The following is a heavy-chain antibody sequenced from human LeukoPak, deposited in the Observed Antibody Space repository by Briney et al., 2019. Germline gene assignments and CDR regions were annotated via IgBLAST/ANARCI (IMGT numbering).Heavy chain of an antibody. CDR1: GLTFNNYA. Sequence: GGSLRLSCAVSGLTFNNYAMSWVRQAPGKGLDWVSGISGRGASKYYADSVKGRITISGANSKNTSYLQMNSLRADDTALYYCAKGVVVAPDVTPFDYWGQGTLVTVSS. CDR2: ISGRGASK. D-gene: IGHD2-2*01. CDR3: AKGVVVAPDVTPFDY. J-gene: IGHJ4*02. V-gene: IGHV3-23*01.